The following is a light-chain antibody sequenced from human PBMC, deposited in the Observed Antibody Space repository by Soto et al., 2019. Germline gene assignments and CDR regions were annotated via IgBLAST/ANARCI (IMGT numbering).Light chain of an antibody. CDR3: SSYGTTTTLA. CDR1: SSDVGGYNY. J-gene: IGLJ3*02. V-gene: IGLV2-14*01. CDR2: EVS. Sequence: QSALTQPASVSGSPGQSITISCTGTSSDVGGYNYVSWYQQHSDKAPKLIIFEVSNRPSGVSNRFSGSKSGNTASLTISGLQPEDEADYYCSSYGTTTTLAFGGGTKLTVL.